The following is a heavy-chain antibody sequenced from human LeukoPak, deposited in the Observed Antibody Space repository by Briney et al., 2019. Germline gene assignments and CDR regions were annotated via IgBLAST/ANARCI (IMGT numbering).Heavy chain of an antibody. CDR2: IRPDGQNK. Sequence: PGGSLRLSCAASGFTFNGYGMYWVRQAPGKGPEWLAFIRPDGQNKYYAESVKGRFMISRDNSKQTVDLHMSNLRDEDTARYYCAKEGEGSWDMDVWGTGTTVTVSS. V-gene: IGHV3-30*02. J-gene: IGHJ6*03. CDR3: AKEGEGSWDMDV. CDR1: GFTFNGYG. D-gene: IGHD2-21*01.